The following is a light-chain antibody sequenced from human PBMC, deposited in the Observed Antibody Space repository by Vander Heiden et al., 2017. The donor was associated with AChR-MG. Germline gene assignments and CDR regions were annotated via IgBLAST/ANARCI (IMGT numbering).Light chain of an antibody. V-gene: IGLV3-19*01. CDR1: SLRNYY. J-gene: IGLJ2*01. CDR3: SSQYKSGNHLT. Sequence: SSELTQDPAVSVALGQTVSITCQGDSLRNYYATWYLQKPGQAPVMVMSGKNRRPSGIPGRFSGSSSGNTASLTIAGAQAEDEADYYCSSQYKSGNHLTFGGGTKLTVL. CDR2: GKN.